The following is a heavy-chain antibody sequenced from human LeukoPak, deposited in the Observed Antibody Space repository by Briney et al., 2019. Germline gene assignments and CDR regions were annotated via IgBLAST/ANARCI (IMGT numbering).Heavy chain of an antibody. J-gene: IGHJ3*02. CDR1: GYTFTGYY. Sequence: GASVKVSCKASGYTFTGYYMHWVRQAPGQGLEWMGWINPNSGGTKYAQKLQGRVTMTRDTSISTAYMELSRLTSDDTAVYYCARRKYNREVAGAPAPNGFDIWGQGTMVTVSS. V-gene: IGHV1-2*02. CDR3: ARRKYNREVAGAPAPNGFDI. D-gene: IGHD1-1*01. CDR2: INPNSGGT.